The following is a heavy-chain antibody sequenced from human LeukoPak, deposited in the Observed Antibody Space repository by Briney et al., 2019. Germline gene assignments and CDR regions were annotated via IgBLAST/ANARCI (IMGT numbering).Heavy chain of an antibody. Sequence: ASVKVSCTASGYTFTSYDINWVRQATGQGLEWMGWMNPNSGNTGYAQKFQGRVTMTRNTSISTAYMELSSLRSEDTAVYYCAREDPDGYNSRYWGQGTLVTVSS. CDR3: AREDPDGYNSRY. CDR1: GYTFTSYD. V-gene: IGHV1-8*01. D-gene: IGHD5-24*01. J-gene: IGHJ4*02. CDR2: MNPNSGNT.